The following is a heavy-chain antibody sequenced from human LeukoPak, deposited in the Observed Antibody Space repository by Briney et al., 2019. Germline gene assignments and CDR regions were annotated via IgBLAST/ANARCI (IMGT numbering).Heavy chain of an antibody. CDR1: GGTFISYA. CDR2: IIPIFGTA. D-gene: IGHD5-18*01. Sequence: SVKVSCKASGGTFISYAISWVRQAPGQGLEWMGGIIPIFGTANYAQKFQGRVTITADESTSTAYMELSSLRSEDTAVYYCARGGYSYGQYFDYWGQGTLVTVSS. V-gene: IGHV1-69*13. J-gene: IGHJ4*02. CDR3: ARGGYSYGQYFDY.